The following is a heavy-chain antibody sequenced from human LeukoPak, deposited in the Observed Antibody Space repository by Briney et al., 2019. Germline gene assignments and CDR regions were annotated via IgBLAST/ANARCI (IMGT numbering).Heavy chain of an antibody. CDR1: RFTFSSYG. Sequence: GRSLRLSCAASRFTFSSYGTHWVSQARGKGLEWVAVISYDGSNKYYADSVKGRFTISRDNSKNTLYLQMNSLRAEDTAVYYCAKQGLIAARTYYYYGMDVWGQGATVTVSS. CDR2: ISYDGSNK. J-gene: IGHJ6*02. D-gene: IGHD2-15*01. CDR3: AKQGLIAARTYYYYGMDV. V-gene: IGHV3-30*18.